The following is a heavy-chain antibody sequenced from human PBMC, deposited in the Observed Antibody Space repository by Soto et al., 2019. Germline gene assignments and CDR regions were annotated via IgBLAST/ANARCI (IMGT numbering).Heavy chain of an antibody. Sequence: QVQLVQSGAEVKKPGASVKVSCKASGYTFTSYDINWVRQDTGQGLEWMGWMNPKTGNTAYAQKFQGRVTMTRNTSISTAYMELRSLRSEDTAVYYCARESSYGLVYWGQGTLVTVSS. CDR3: ARESSYGLVY. D-gene: IGHD5-18*01. CDR1: GYTFTSYD. V-gene: IGHV1-8*01. J-gene: IGHJ4*02. CDR2: MNPKTGNT.